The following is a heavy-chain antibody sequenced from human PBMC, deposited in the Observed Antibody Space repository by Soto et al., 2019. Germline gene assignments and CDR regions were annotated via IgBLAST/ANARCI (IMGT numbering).Heavy chain of an antibody. CDR3: ASVTGSRSLDDMDV. D-gene: IGHD3-10*01. J-gene: IGHJ6*02. CDR1: GYTFTSYY. Sequence: QVQLVQSGAEVKKPGASVKVSCKASGYTFTSYYMHWVRQAPGQGLEWMGIINPSGGSTSYGQKSQVRVTMTRATATSKVYMELSILRSDDTAVYYCASVTGSRSLDDMDVWGQGTTVTVSS. CDR2: INPSGGST. V-gene: IGHV1-46*01.